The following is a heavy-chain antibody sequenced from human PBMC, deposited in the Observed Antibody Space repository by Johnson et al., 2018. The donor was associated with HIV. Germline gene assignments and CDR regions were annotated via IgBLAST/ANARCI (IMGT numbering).Heavy chain of an antibody. CDR3: ARDKGIAARPDAFDI. Sequence: EVQLVESGGGLVKPGGSLRLSCAASGFTFSNAWMSWVRQAPGKGLEWVGRIKRKTDGGTTDYAAPVKGRFTISRDNAKNTLYLQMNSLRAEDTAVYYCARDKGIAARPDAFDIWGQGTMVTVSS. V-gene: IGHV3-15*01. CDR2: IKRKTDGGTT. D-gene: IGHD6-6*01. CDR1: GFTFSNAW. J-gene: IGHJ3*02.